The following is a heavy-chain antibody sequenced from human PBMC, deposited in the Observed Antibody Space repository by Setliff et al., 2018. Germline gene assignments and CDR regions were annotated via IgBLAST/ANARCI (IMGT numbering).Heavy chain of an antibody. D-gene: IGHD5-18*01. J-gene: IGHJ3*01. V-gene: IGHV4-59*08. CDR3: ARHHGDTAMVRGAFDF. CDR2: ISYSGST. CDR1: GGSISSYY. Sequence: SETLSLTCTVSGGSISSYYWSWIRQPPGKGLEWIWYISYSGSTNYNPSLKSRVTISVDTSKNQFSLQLSSVTAADTAVYYCARHHGDTAMVRGAFDFWGQGTMVTVSS.